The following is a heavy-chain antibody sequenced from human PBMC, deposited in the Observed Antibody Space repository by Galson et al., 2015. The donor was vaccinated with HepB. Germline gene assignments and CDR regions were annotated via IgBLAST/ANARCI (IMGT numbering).Heavy chain of an antibody. CDR1: GYTLTELS. J-gene: IGHJ4*02. V-gene: IGHV1-24*01. D-gene: IGHD3-22*01. CDR2: FDPEDGET. Sequence: SVKVSCKVSGYTLTELSMHWVRQAPGKGLEWVGGFDPEDGETIYAQKFQGRVTMTEDTSTDTAYMELSSLRSEDTAVYYCATDHIVGYYDSSGYLGYWGQGTLVTVSS. CDR3: ATDHIVGYYDSSGYLGY.